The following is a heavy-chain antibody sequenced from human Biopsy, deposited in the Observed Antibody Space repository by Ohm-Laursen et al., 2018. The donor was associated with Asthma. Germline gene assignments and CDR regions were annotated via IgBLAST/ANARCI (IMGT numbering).Heavy chain of an antibody. J-gene: IGHJ4*02. V-gene: IGHV3-30*03. CDR3: ARKARHGDSDFDY. CDR2: ISYDGSNK. D-gene: IGHD4-17*01. CDR1: GFTFSSYG. Sequence: SLRLSCSASGFTFSSYGMHWVRQAPGKGLEWVAVISYDGSNKYYADSVKGRFTISRDNSKNTLYLQMNSRRAEDTAVYYCARKARHGDSDFDYWGQGTLVTVSS.